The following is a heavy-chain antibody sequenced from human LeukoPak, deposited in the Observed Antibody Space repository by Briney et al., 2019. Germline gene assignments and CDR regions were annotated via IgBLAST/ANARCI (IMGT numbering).Heavy chain of an antibody. J-gene: IGHJ4*02. CDR1: GFTFSTSW. CDR2: ISGDGTTT. D-gene: IGHD6-13*01. Sequence: GWSLRLSRATSGFTFSTSWMHWVRQAPGKGLVWVSRISGDGTTTTYADSVKGRFTISRDNAKNTLFLQMNSLRVDDTAVYYCTRVRSSSWYDYWGQGALVTVSS. CDR3: TRVRSSSWYDY. V-gene: IGHV3-74*01.